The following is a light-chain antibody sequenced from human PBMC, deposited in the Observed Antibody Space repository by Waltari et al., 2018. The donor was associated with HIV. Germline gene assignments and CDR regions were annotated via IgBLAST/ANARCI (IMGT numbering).Light chain of an antibody. CDR3: QTWGSGIQV. CDR2: LNNDGSH. CDR1: SGPSSYA. V-gene: IGLV4-69*01. J-gene: IGLJ1*01. Sequence: HLVLTQSPSASASLGASVKLTCTLSSGPSSYAIAWHQQQPEKGPRYLMKLNNDGSHTKGDGIPNRFSGSSSGAERYLTISSLQSEDEADYYCQTWGSGIQVFGSGTKVTVL.